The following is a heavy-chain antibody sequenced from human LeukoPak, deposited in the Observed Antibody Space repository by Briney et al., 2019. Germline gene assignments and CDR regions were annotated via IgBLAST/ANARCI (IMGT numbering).Heavy chain of an antibody. CDR1: GFTFSSYG. CDR2: ISSSGSTI. J-gene: IGHJ4*02. Sequence: PGGSLRLSCAASGFTFSSYGMHWVRQAPGKGLEWVSYISSSGSTIYYADSVKGRFTISRDNAKNSLYLQMNSLRAEDTAVYYCARGARGSGTASDYWGQGTLVTVSS. D-gene: IGHD3-10*01. V-gene: IGHV3-48*04. CDR3: ARGARGSGTASDY.